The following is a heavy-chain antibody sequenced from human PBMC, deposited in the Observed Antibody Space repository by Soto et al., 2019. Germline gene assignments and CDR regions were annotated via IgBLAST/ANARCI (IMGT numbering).Heavy chain of an antibody. Sequence: QVQLQESGPGLVKPSQTLSLTCTVSGGSISSGGYYWSWIRQHPGKGLEWIGYIYYSGSTYYNPSLKSRVNISVDTSKNQFSLKLSSVTAADTAVYYCARDFLRWGGWYVNDYWGQGTLVTVSS. D-gene: IGHD6-19*01. CDR3: ARDFLRWGGWYVNDY. J-gene: IGHJ4*02. CDR2: IYYSGST. V-gene: IGHV4-31*03. CDR1: GGSISSGGYY.